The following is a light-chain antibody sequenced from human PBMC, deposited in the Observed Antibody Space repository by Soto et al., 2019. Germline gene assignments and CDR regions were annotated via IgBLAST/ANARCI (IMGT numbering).Light chain of an antibody. CDR2: AAS. CDR1: QTIIRY. Sequence: DIQMTQSPSSLSASVGDRVTITCRASQTIIRYLNWYQQKPGRAPNLLIYAASSLQSGVPSRFSGSGSVTEFTLIISSLQPEDFATYYCQQSYSTLFTFGPGTKVDIK. CDR3: QQSYSTLFT. J-gene: IGKJ3*01. V-gene: IGKV1-39*01.